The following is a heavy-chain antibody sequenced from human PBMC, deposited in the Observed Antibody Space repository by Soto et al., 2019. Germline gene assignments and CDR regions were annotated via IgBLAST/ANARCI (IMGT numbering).Heavy chain of an antibody. CDR2: IIPIFGTA. V-gene: IGHV1-69*13. D-gene: IGHD6-13*01. CDR3: ASSYSSSWYKNWFDP. CDR1: GGTFSSYA. Sequence: GASVKVSCKASGGTFSSYAISWVRQAPGQGLEWMGGIIPIFGTANYAQKFQGRVTITADESKSTAYMELSSLRSEDTAVYYCASSYSSSWYKNWFDPWGQGTLVTVSS. J-gene: IGHJ5*02.